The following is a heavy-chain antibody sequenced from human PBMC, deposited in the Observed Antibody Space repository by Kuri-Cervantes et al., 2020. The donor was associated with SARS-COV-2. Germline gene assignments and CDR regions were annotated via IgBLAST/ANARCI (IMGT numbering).Heavy chain of an antibody. CDR1: GFSFSNYA. D-gene: IGHD3-16*01. V-gene: IGHV3-11*04. CDR3: APRGEGSGFDY. J-gene: IGHJ4*02. CDR2: ISSSGSTI. Sequence: GESLKISCAASGFSFSNYAMSWVRQAPGKGLEWVSYISSSGSTIYYADSVKGRFTISRDNAKNSLYLQMNSLRAEDTAVYYCAPRGEGSGFDYWGQGTLVTVSS.